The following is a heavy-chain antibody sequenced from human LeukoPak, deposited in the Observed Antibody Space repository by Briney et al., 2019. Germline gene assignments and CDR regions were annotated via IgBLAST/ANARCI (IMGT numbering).Heavy chain of an antibody. V-gene: IGHV4-34*01. Sequence: PSETLSLXCAVYGGSFSGYYWSWIRQPPGRGLEWIGEINHSGSTNYNPSLKSRVTISVDTSRNQFSLKLSSVTAADTAVYYCARGAGDSTGWYDYWGQGTLVTVSS. CDR1: GGSFSGYY. D-gene: IGHD6-19*01. J-gene: IGHJ4*02. CDR3: ARGAGDSTGWYDY. CDR2: INHSGST.